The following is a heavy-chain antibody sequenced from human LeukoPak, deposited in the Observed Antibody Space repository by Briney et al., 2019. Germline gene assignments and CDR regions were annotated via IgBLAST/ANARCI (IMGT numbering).Heavy chain of an antibody. CDR1: GGSISSSNYH. J-gene: IGHJ5*02. Sequence: PSETLSLTCTVSGGSISSSNYHWGWVRQPPGKGLEFIGTIYYGGSTYYNPSLKSRVTISVDTSKNQFSLKVSSVTAADTAVYYCARLRQQLSWFDPWGQGTLVTVSS. V-gene: IGHV4-39*01. CDR2: IYYGGST. D-gene: IGHD6-13*01. CDR3: ARLRQQLSWFDP.